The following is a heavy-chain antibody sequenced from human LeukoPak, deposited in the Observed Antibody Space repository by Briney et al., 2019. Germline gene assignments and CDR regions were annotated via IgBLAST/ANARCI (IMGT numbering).Heavy chain of an antibody. CDR3: ARYGMTTRKGDY. D-gene: IGHD3-10*01. Sequence: PGGSLRLSCAVSGFNFSDYYMAWIRQAPGKGLEWVSYISPTSTTIYYAGSVKVRFTISRDNTKNSLFLQMNRLGVEDTAVYYCARYGMTTRKGDYWGQGTLVTVSS. CDR2: ISPTSTTI. V-gene: IGHV3-11*04. J-gene: IGHJ4*02. CDR1: GFNFSDYY.